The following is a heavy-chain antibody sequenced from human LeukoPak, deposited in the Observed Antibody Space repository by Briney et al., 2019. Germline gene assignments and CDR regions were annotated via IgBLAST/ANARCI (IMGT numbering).Heavy chain of an antibody. CDR3: AKVFYGDAFDI. CDR1: GLTFDDYT. Sequence: GGSLRLSCAASGLTFDDYTMHWVRQAPGKGLEWVSLISWDGGSTYYADSVKGRFTISRDNSKNSLYLQMNSLRTEDTALYYCAKVFYGDAFDIWGQGTMVTVSS. V-gene: IGHV3-43*01. J-gene: IGHJ3*02. CDR2: ISWDGGST. D-gene: IGHD3-16*01.